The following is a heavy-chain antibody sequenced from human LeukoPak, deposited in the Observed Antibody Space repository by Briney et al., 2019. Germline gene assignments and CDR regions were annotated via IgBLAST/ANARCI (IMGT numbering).Heavy chain of an antibody. CDR3: ARACSGANCYDSANDY. V-gene: IGHV3-21*06. J-gene: IGHJ4*02. CDR1: GFTFNTYK. CDR2: ISGDSTYI. Sequence: GGSLRLSCAASGFTFNTYKMTWVRQAPGKGLERVSSISGDSTYIDYADSVKGRFTISRDNAENSLYLHMNSLRVEDTAVFYCARACSGANCYDSANDYWGQGTLVTVSS. D-gene: IGHD2-2*01.